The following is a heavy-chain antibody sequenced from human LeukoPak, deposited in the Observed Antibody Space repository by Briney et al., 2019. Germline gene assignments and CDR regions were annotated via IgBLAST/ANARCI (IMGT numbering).Heavy chain of an antibody. CDR3: ARVSLLDGRWLHRGYYFDY. J-gene: IGHJ4*02. CDR2: ISTSYGNT. D-gene: IGHD5-24*01. V-gene: IGHV1-18*01. Sequence: ASVKVSCKASGYTFSSHGISWVRQAPGQGLEWMGWISTSYGNTNYAQRFQGRVTMTTDTSTSTAFMELRSLRSDDTAVFYCARVSLLDGRWLHRGYYFDYWGQGTLVTVSS. CDR1: GYTFSSHG.